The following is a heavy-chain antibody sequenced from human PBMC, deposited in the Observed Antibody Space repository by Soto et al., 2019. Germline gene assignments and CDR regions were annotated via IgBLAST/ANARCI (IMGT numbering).Heavy chain of an antibody. V-gene: IGHV1-3*01. CDR2: INAGNGNT. CDR3: AREDVYGSGSNFDY. J-gene: IGHJ4*02. CDR1: GYTFTSYA. D-gene: IGHD3-10*01. Sequence: QVQLVQSGAEVKKPGASVKVSCKASGYTFTSYAMHWVRQAPGQRLEWMGWINAGNGNTKYSQKFQGRVTITRDTSASTAYMELSSLRAADTAVYYCAREDVYGSGSNFDYWGQGTLVTVSS.